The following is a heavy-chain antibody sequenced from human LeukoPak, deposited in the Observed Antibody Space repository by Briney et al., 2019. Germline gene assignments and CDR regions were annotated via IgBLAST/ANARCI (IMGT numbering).Heavy chain of an antibody. V-gene: IGHV4-59*11. J-gene: IGHJ5*02. CDR2: IYYSGST. CDR3: SRDVAEAANWYDP. Sequence: SETLSLICTFSVRVISSLYWSWIPQPPGKGLGGIGHIYYSGSTNFNPSLSRRVTISVDPSNNQCSLRLSSVTASATAVSYFSRDVAEAANWYDPWRERTLVTVSS. CDR1: VRVISSLY. D-gene: IGHD2-15*01.